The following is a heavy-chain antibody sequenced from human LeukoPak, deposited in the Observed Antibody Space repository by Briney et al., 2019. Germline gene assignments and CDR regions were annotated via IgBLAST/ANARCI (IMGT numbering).Heavy chain of an antibody. CDR1: GGSMSSYY. J-gene: IGHJ4*02. V-gene: IGHV4-59*01. Sequence: SETLSLTCTVSGGSMSSYYWGWIRQPPGKGLEWIGYVYNSGSTNYNPSLKSRVTISIDTSKNQFSLKLNSVTAADTAVYYCAREIGWSPKFDYWGLGALVTVSS. D-gene: IGHD3-3*01. CDR3: AREIGWSPKFDY. CDR2: VYNSGST.